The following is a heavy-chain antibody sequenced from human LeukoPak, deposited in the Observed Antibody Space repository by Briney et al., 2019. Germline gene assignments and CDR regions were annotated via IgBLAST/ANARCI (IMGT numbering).Heavy chain of an antibody. D-gene: IGHD6-6*01. Sequence: ASVKVSCKVSGYTLTELSMHWVRQAPGKGLEWMGGFDPEDGETIYAQKFQGRVTVTEDTSTDTAYMELSSLRSEDTAVYYCARAIIADRRGSWFDPWGQGTLVTVSS. CDR1: GYTLTELS. CDR3: ARAIIADRRGSWFDP. V-gene: IGHV1-24*01. J-gene: IGHJ5*02. CDR2: FDPEDGET.